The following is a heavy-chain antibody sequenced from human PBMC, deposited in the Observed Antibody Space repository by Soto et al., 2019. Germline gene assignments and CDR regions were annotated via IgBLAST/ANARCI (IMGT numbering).Heavy chain of an antibody. CDR1: GGSVSSGSYY. CDR3: ARGFDCLLFL. Sequence: SETLSLTCTVSGGSVSSGSYYWSWIRQPPGKGLEWIGYIYYSGSTNYNPSLKSRVTISVDTSKNQFSLKLSSVTAADTAVYYCARGFDCLLFLWGQGTLVTVSS. J-gene: IGHJ4*02. V-gene: IGHV4-61*01. CDR2: IYYSGST. D-gene: IGHD3-9*01.